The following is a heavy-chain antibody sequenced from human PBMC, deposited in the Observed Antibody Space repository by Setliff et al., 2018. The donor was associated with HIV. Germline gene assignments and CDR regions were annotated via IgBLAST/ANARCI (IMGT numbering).Heavy chain of an antibody. CDR2: IYTDGST. Sequence: SETLSLTCTVSGGSISSGTYYWSWIRQPAGKGLEWIGHIYTDGSTNFNPSLKSRVTISLDTSKNQFSLKLSSVTAADTAVYYCATLKMATIYRDFDYWGQGTLVTVSS. J-gene: IGHJ4*02. CDR3: ATLKMATIYRDFDY. D-gene: IGHD5-12*01. V-gene: IGHV4-61*09. CDR1: GGSISSGTYY.